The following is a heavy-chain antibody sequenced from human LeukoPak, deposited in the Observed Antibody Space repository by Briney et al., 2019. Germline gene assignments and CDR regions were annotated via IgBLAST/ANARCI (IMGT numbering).Heavy chain of an antibody. V-gene: IGHV1-69*13. CDR3: ASFTVTTGNYYFDY. CDR2: IIPIFGTA. CDR1: GGTFSSYA. Sequence: ASVKVSCKASGGTFSSYAISWVRQAPGQGLEWMGGIIPIFGTANYAQKFQGRVAITAGESTSTAYMELSSLRSEDTAVYYCASFTVTTGNYYFDYWGQGTLVTVSS. D-gene: IGHD4-11*01. J-gene: IGHJ4*02.